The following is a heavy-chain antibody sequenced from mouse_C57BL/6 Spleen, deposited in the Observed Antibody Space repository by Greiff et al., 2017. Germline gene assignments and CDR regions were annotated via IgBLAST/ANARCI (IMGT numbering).Heavy chain of an antibody. CDR3: EIRGYDYDGTWFAY. D-gene: IGHD2-4*01. Sequence: QVQLQQPGAELVKPGASVKVSCKASGYTFTSYWMHWVKQRPGQGLEWIGRIHPSDSDTNYNQKFKGKATLTVDKSSSTAYMQLSRLTSAAPAVYYCEIRGYDYDGTWFAYWGQGALVTVSA. J-gene: IGHJ3*01. CDR2: IHPSDSDT. V-gene: IGHV1-74*01. CDR1: GYTFTSYW.